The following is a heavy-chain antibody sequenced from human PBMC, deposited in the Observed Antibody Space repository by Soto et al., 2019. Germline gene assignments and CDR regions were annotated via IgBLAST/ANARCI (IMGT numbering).Heavy chain of an antibody. CDR2: TSGNGGST. J-gene: IGHJ4*02. CDR3: AKDRGNIIVVFSYVDY. CDR1: GFTFTSYA. D-gene: IGHD2-15*01. V-gene: IGHV3-23*01. Sequence: GGSLRLSCAASGFTFTSYAMSWVRQAPGKGLEWVSGTSGNGGSTYYADSVKGRFTISRDNSKNTVYLQMNRLRAEDTAVYYCAKDRGNIIVVFSYVDYWGQGTLVTVSS.